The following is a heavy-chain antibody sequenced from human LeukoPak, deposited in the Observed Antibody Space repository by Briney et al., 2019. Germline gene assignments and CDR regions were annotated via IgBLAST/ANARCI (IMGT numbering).Heavy chain of an antibody. CDR1: GFTFSSYA. Sequence: GGSLRLSCAASGFTFSSYAMSWVRQAPGKGLEWVSAISGSGGSTYYADSVKGRFTISRDNAKNSLYLHMNSLRAEDTAVYYCARGGRSKGDAFDIWGQGTMVTVSS. CDR3: ARGGRSKGDAFDI. V-gene: IGHV3-23*01. CDR2: ISGSGGST. D-gene: IGHD3-10*01. J-gene: IGHJ3*02.